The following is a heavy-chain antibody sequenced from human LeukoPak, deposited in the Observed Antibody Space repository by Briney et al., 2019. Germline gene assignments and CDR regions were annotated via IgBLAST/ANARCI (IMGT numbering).Heavy chain of an antibody. V-gene: IGHV4-4*07. Sequence: SETLSLTCTVSGGSISDYYWTWIRQPAGKGLEWIGRIYTTGSTNYNPSLKSRVTMSVDTSKNQFSLRLSSVTAADTAFHYCARVSPVTDSSNIDFWGQGTLVTVSS. CDR2: IYTTGST. CDR1: GGSISDYY. CDR3: ARVSPVTDSSNIDF. J-gene: IGHJ4*02. D-gene: IGHD6-13*01.